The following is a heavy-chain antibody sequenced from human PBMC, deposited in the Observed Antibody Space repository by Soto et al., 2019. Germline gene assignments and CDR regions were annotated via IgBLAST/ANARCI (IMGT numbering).Heavy chain of an antibody. V-gene: IGHV1-18*04. CDR1: GYTFTSYG. D-gene: IGHD2-2*01. Sequence: ASVKVSCKASGYTFTSYGISWVRQAPGQGLEWMGWISAYNGNTNYAQKLQGRVTMTTDTSTSTAYMELRSLRSDDTAVYYWARVVVPAAIGYYYYYGMDVWGQGTTVTVSS. J-gene: IGHJ6*02. CDR2: ISAYNGNT. CDR3: ARVVVPAAIGYYYYYGMDV.